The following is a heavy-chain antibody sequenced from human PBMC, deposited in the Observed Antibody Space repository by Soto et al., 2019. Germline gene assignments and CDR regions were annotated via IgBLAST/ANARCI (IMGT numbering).Heavy chain of an antibody. CDR3: ARASRVDYYGSGSANWFDP. Sequence: QVQLVQSGAEEKKPGASVKVSCKASGYTFTSYAMHWVRQAPGQRLEWMGWINAGNGNTKYSQKFQGRVTITRDTSASTAYMALSSLRSEDTAVYYCARASRVDYYGSGSANWFDPWGQGTLVTVSS. D-gene: IGHD3-10*01. J-gene: IGHJ5*02. CDR2: INAGNGNT. CDR1: GYTFTSYA. V-gene: IGHV1-3*05.